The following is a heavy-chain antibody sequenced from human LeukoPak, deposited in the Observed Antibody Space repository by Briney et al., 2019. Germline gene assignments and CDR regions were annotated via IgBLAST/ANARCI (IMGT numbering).Heavy chain of an antibody. CDR2: IWYDGSKK. J-gene: IGHJ4*02. CDR3: AKRNSGNYFDD. Sequence: PGGSLRLSCAASGFTFNTFEMNWVRQAPGKGLEWVAVIWYDGSKKYYADSVKGRFTISRGNSKNTLYLQMNSLRAEDTAVYYCAKRNSGNYFDDWGQGSLVTVSS. CDR1: GFTFNTFE. D-gene: IGHD1-26*01. V-gene: IGHV3-33*06.